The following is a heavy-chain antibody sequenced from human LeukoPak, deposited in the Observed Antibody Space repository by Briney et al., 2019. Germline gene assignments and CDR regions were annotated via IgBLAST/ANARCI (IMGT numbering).Heavy chain of an antibody. V-gene: IGHV4-59*01. D-gene: IGHD6-13*01. CDR1: GGSISSYY. CDR3: ARGRLRQQLVLGY. CDR2: IYYSGST. J-gene: IGHJ4*02. Sequence: SETLSLTCTVSGGSISSYYWSWIRQPPGKGLEWIGYIYYSGSTNYNPSLKSRVTISVDTSKNQFSLKLSSVTAADTAVYYCARGRLRQQLVLGYWGQGTLVTVSS.